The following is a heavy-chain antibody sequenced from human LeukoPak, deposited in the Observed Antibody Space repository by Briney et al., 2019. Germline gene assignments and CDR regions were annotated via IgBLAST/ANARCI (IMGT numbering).Heavy chain of an antibody. CDR1: GGTFSSYA. Sequence: EASVKVSCKASGGTFSSYAISWVRQAPGQGLEWMGRINPNSGDTNYAQNFQGRVTMTRDTSISTAYMELSRLRSDDTAVYYCARDYCSSTSCLFDYWGQGTLVTVSS. CDR2: INPNSGDT. D-gene: IGHD2-2*01. V-gene: IGHV1-2*06. CDR3: ARDYCSSTSCLFDY. J-gene: IGHJ4*02.